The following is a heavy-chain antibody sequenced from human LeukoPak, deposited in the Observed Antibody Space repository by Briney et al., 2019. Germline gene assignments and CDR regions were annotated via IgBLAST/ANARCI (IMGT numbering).Heavy chain of an antibody. Sequence: ASLKVSCKASGCTFTDYYMNGVRQTPGQGLEWMGWINPNSGGTNYAQKFQGRVTMTRDTSISTAYMELSRLRSDDTAVYYCARDSDYALDPWGQGTLVTVSS. CDR2: INPNSGGT. J-gene: IGHJ5*02. D-gene: IGHD4-17*01. CDR1: GCTFTDYY. CDR3: ARDSDYALDP. V-gene: IGHV1-2*02.